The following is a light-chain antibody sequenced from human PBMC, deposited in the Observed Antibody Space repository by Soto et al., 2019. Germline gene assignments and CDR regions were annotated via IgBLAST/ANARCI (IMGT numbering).Light chain of an antibody. V-gene: IGKV1-17*01. J-gene: IGKJ1*01. CDR1: QGIRND. Sequence: IQMTQSPSSLSASVGDRVTITCRASQGIRNDLDWFQQKPGKAPKLLIYAASNLQSGVPSRFSGSGSGTEFTLTISSLQPEDIATYYCLQHNVYPRTFGQGTKVDIK. CDR2: AAS. CDR3: LQHNVYPRT.